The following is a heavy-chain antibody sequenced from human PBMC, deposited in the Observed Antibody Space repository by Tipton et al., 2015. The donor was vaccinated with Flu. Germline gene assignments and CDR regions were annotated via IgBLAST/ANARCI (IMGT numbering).Heavy chain of an antibody. D-gene: IGHD2-15*01. CDR3: ARVGGYCSGGSCYFDY. J-gene: IGHJ4*02. V-gene: IGHV4-39*07. CDR2: IYYSGST. Sequence: TLSLTCTVSGGSISSSSYYWGWIRQPPGKGLEWIGSIYYSGSTYYNPSLKSRVTISVDTSKNQFSLKLSSVTAEDTAVYYCARVGGYCSGGSCYFDYWGQGTLVTVSS. CDR1: GGSISSSSYY.